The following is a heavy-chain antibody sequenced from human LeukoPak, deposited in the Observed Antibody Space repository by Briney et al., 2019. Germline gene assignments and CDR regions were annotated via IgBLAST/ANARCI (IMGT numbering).Heavy chain of an antibody. CDR1: GFPFSVYS. Sequence: GGSLRLSCEASGFPFSVYSMSWIRQAPGRGLEWVSYISGSDNIIYQADSVKGRFTISRDNAKSSLSLQMDSLRADDSALYYCATRKCLGCQLFYLDYWGQGSLVTVSS. D-gene: IGHD3-16*01. J-gene: IGHJ4*02. V-gene: IGHV3-11*04. CDR3: ATRKCLGCQLFYLDY. CDR2: ISGSDNII.